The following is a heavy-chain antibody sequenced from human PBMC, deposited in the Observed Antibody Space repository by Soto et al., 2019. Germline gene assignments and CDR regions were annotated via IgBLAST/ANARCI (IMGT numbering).Heavy chain of an antibody. D-gene: IGHD3-22*01. CDR1: GDSISTFY. J-gene: IGHJ4*02. Sequence: ASETLSFTCTVSGDSISTFYWGWMRQSPGKELEWIGYVYYTGSTNYNPSLKSRVTISVDRSKNQFSLKLTSANAADTAVYYCARGRTVRNYADDSSDYFYFFDYWGQGTQVTVSS. CDR3: ARGRTVRNYADDSSDYFYFFDY. V-gene: IGHV4-59*01. CDR2: VYYTGST.